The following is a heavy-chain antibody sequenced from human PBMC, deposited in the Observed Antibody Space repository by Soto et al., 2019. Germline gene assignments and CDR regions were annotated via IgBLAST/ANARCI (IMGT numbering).Heavy chain of an antibody. Sequence: QVELVQSGAEVKKPGSSVKVSCKASGGTFSSYAISWVRQAPGQGLEWMGGIIPIFGTANYAQKFQGSVTITMDESTSTSYMELSSLRSDDTAVYYCARARTYYYDWGQGTLVTVS. CDR2: IIPIFGTA. D-gene: IGHD3-22*01. CDR1: GGTFSSYA. V-gene: IGHV1-69*05. CDR3: ARARTYYYD. J-gene: IGHJ4*02.